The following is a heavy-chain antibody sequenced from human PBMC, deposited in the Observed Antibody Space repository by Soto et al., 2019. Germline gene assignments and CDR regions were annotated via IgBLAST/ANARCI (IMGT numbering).Heavy chain of an antibody. Sequence: LRDSCAASGFSFRKYNMNCVRQAPGKGLEWVAHITDGLTKHYADFVQGRFTISRDNAKNSLYLELTDLRDDDTAVYYCARDTSHWVTIGGLDSWGQGTPVTVSS. CDR2: ITDGLTK. CDR1: GFSFRKYN. CDR3: ARDTSHWVTIGGLDS. J-gene: IGHJ4*02. D-gene: IGHD4-17*01. V-gene: IGHV3-48*02.